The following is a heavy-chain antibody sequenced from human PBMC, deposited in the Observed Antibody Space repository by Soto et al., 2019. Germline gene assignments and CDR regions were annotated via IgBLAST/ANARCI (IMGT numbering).Heavy chain of an antibody. CDR1: GDSISSSNSH. D-gene: IGHD3-3*02. J-gene: IGHJ3*02. CDR2: VYYGGAIFYSGNI. V-gene: IGHV4-39*01. CDR3: VRYDRINMKPYSPEGFHI. Sequence: PSETLSLTCTVSGDSISSSNSHWDWTRQPPGKGLEYIGSVYYGGAIFYSGNIYYNPSLKSRVTISVDTSKNQFSLRLSSVTAADTGVYYCVRYDRINMKPYSPEGFHIWGQGTMVTVSS.